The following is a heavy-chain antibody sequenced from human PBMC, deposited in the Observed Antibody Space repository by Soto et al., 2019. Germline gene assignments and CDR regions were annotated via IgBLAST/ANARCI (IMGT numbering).Heavy chain of an antibody. CDR2: IYHSGST. CDR3: AREAAGILNWFDP. V-gene: IGHV4-31*03. D-gene: IGHD6-25*01. CDR1: GGSIRSGGYY. Sequence: PSETLSLTCTFSGGSIRSGGYYWSWIRQHPGKGLEWIGYIYHSGSTYYNPSLKSRVTISVDTSKNQFSLKLSSVTAADTAVYYCAREAAGILNWFDPWGQGTLVTVSS. J-gene: IGHJ5*02.